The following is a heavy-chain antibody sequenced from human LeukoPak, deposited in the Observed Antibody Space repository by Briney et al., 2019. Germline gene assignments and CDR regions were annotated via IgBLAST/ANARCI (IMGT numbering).Heavy chain of an antibody. CDR3: ARQRYSSSWYLAGYFDL. Sequence: SQTLSPTCTVSGGSISSGSYYWSWIRQPPGKGLEWIGYIYYSGSTNYNPSLKSRVTISVDTSKNQFSLKLSSVTAADTAVYYCARQRYSSSWYLAGYFDLWGRGTLVTVSS. CDR2: IYYSGST. CDR1: GGSISSGSYY. V-gene: IGHV4-61*01. J-gene: IGHJ2*01. D-gene: IGHD6-13*01.